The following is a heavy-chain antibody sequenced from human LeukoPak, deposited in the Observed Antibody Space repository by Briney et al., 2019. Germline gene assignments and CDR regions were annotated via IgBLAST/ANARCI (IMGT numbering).Heavy chain of an antibody. J-gene: IGHJ4*02. CDR2: IYHSGNT. CDR3: AREEGIAAAGALEY. V-gene: IGHV4-59*01. CDR1: GDSITDYY. D-gene: IGHD6-13*01. Sequence: SETLSLTCNVSGDSITDYYWSWIRQPPGKGLEWIGFIYHSGNTNYNPSLASRVTLSLDTSQTQLSLRLTSVTAADTAVYYCAREEGIAAAGALEYWGQGILVTVSS.